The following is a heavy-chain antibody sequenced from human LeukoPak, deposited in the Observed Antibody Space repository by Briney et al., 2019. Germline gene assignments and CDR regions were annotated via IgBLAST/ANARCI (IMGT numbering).Heavy chain of an antibody. CDR2: ISVSGDST. Sequence: GGSLRLSCAVSGFTFSNYGMSWVRQAPGKGLEWGSIISVSGDSTYYADSVKGRFTISRDNSKNTLYLQMNSLRAEDTALYYCAKGPNWFDPWGQGTLVTVSS. CDR1: GFTFSNYG. CDR3: AKGPNWFDP. J-gene: IGHJ5*02. V-gene: IGHV3-23*01.